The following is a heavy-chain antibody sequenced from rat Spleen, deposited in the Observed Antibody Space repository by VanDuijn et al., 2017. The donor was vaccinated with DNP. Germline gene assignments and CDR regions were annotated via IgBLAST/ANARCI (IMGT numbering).Heavy chain of an antibody. D-gene: IGHD1-4*01. V-gene: IGHV5-22*01. Sequence: EVQLVESGGGLVQPGRSMKLSCAASGFTFSDYYMAWVRQAPKKGLEWVASISYEGSSTYYRDSVKGRFTISRDHAKSTLYLQMDSLRSEDTATYYCARHWRGITLWYLDFWGPGTMVTVSS. CDR3: ARHWRGITLWYLDF. CDR1: GFTFSDYY. J-gene: IGHJ1*01. CDR2: ISYEGSST.